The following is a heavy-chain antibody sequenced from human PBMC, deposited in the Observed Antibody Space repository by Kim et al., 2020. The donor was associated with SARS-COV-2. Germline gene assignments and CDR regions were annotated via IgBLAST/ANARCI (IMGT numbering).Heavy chain of an antibody. CDR2: I. Sequence: IYYADSVKGRFTISRDNAKNSLYLQMSSLRDEDTAVYYCVKDTITTSLDYWGQGTLVTVSS. D-gene: IGHD3-9*01. J-gene: IGHJ4*02. CDR3: VKDTITTSLDY. V-gene: IGHV3-48*02.